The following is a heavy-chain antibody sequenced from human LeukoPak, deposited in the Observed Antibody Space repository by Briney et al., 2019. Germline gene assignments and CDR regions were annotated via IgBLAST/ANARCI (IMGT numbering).Heavy chain of an antibody. J-gene: IGHJ4*02. CDR1: GFTFSSYG. V-gene: IGHV3-30*02. Sequence: GGSLRLSCAASGFTFSSYGMHWVRQAPGKGLEWVAFIRYDGSNKYYADSVKGRFTISRDNSKNTLYLQMNSLRAEDTAVYYCASPEYYDSSGYYYWGQGTLVTVSS. CDR3: ASPEYYDSSGYYY. CDR2: IRYDGSNK. D-gene: IGHD3-22*01.